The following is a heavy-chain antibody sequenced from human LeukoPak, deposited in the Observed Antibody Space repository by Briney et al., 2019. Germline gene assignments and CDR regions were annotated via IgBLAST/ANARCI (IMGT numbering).Heavy chain of an antibody. V-gene: IGHV3-23*01. CDR2: ISGSGGST. CDR3: AKYANGGPQDY. D-gene: IGHD2-2*01. J-gene: IGHJ4*02. CDR1: GFTFSDYV. Sequence: GGSLRLSCAASGFTFSDYVMSWVRRAPGKGMEWVSAISGSGGSTYYGGTVKGRFTISRDNSKNTLYLQMNSLRAEDTAVYYCAKYANGGPQDYWGQGTLVTVSP.